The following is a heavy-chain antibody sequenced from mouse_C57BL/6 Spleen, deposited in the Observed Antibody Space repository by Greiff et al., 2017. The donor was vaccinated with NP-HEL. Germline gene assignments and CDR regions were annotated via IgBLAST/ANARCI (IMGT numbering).Heavy chain of an antibody. V-gene: IGHV5-4*03. CDR2: ISDGGSYT. Sequence: EVKLMESGGGLVKPGGSLKLSCAASGFTFSSYAMSWVRQTPEKRLEWVATISDGGSYTYYPDNVKGRFTISRDNAKNNLYLQMSHLKSEDTAMYYCARTAGIMDAMDYWGQGTSVTVSA. CDR3: ARTAGIMDAMDY. D-gene: IGHD1-2*01. J-gene: IGHJ4*01. CDR1: GFTFSSYA.